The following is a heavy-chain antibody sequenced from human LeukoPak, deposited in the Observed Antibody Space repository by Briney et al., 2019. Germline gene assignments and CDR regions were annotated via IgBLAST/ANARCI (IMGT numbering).Heavy chain of an antibody. J-gene: IGHJ1*01. V-gene: IGHV3-43D*04. CDR1: GFTFDDYA. Sequence: GGSLRLSCAASGFTFDDYAMHWVRQAPGMGLEWVSLISWGGGSTYYADSVKGRFTISRDNSKNSLYLQMNSLRAEDTALYYCAKASYYYDSSGYYYGEYFQHWGQGTLVTVSS. CDR3: AKASYYYDSSGYYYGEYFQH. D-gene: IGHD3-22*01. CDR2: ISWGGGST.